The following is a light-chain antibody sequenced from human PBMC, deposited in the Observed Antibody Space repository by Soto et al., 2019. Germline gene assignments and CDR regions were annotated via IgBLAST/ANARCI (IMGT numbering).Light chain of an antibody. CDR1: QSVRTNY. Sequence: EIVLTQSPGTLSLSPGESATLSCRASQSVRTNYLAWYQQKPSQAPRLLIYGASTKTTGIPDRISGSGSGTDFTLTIRRLEPEDFAVYYCQQYGSSGTFGQGTKVDIK. V-gene: IGKV3-20*01. J-gene: IGKJ1*01. CDR3: QQYGSSGT. CDR2: GAS.